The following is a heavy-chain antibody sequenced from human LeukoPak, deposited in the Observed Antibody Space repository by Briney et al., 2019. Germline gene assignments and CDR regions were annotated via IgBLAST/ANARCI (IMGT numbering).Heavy chain of an antibody. CDR2: INRSGST. CDR3: ARLLLGSTKYYYYMDV. J-gene: IGHJ6*03. CDR1: GASFSGYY. V-gene: IGHV4-34*01. Sequence: PSETLSLTCAVSGASFSGYYWSWIRQPPGMGLEWIGEINRSGSTNYNPSLKSRVTISVDTSKNQFSLTLSSVTAADTAVYYCARLLLGSTKYYYYMDVWGKGTTVTISS. D-gene: IGHD1-26*01.